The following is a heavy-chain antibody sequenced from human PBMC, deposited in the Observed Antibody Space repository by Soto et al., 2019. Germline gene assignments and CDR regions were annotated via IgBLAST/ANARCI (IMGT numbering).Heavy chain of an antibody. CDR1: GFSLSTSGVG. V-gene: IGHV2-5*02. CDR2: IYWDDDK. D-gene: IGHD3-3*01. Sequence: SGPTLVNPTQTLTLTCTFSGFSLSTSGVGVGWIRQPPGKALEWLALIYWDDDKRYSPSLESRLTITKDTSKNQVVLTMTNMDPVDTATFSVANNPYVTIFGVEDVFDIWGQGTLVTVSS. CDR3: ANNPYVTIFGVEDVFDI. J-gene: IGHJ3*02.